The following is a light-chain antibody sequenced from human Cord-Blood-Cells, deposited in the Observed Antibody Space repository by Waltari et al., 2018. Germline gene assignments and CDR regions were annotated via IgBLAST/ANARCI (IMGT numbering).Light chain of an antibody. Sequence: QSAPTQTASVSGSHGQSITISCTGSSSDVVGYNYVCWYQQHPVKAPKLMIYDVSNRPSGVSNRFSGSKSGNTASLTISGLQAEDEADYYCSSYTSSSTVVFGGGTKLTVL. V-gene: IGLV2-14*01. CDR1: SSDVVGYNY. CDR3: SSYTSSSTVV. CDR2: DVS. J-gene: IGLJ2*01.